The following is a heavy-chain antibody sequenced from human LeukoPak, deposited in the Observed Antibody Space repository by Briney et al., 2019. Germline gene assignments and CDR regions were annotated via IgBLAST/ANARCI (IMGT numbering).Heavy chain of an antibody. CDR2: IIPILGIA. Sequence: GASVKASCKASGGTFSSYAISWVRQAPGQGLEWMGRIIPILGIANYAQKFQGRVTITADKSTSTAYMELSSLRSEDTAVYYCARDWKYSLTGYWGQGTLVTVSS. CDR3: ARDWKYSLTGY. D-gene: IGHD5-18*01. V-gene: IGHV1-69*04. CDR1: GGTFSSYA. J-gene: IGHJ4*02.